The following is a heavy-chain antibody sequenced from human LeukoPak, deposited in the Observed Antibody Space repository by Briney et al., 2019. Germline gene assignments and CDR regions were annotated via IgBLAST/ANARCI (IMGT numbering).Heavy chain of an antibody. J-gene: IGHJ3*02. CDR3: AHRDPYDSFDI. CDR2: TYWDDDK. CDR1: GFSLSTTGVG. V-gene: IGHV2-5*02. Sequence: SGPTLVNPTQTLTLTCTFSGFSLSTTGVGVAWIRQPLGKALECLALTYWDDDKRYSPSLKSRLTLTKDTSKTQVVLTMTNMDPVDTATYYCAHRDPYDSFDIWGQGTVVTVST.